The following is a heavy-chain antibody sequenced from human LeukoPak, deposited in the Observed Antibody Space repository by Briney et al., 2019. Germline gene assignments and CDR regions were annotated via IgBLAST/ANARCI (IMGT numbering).Heavy chain of an antibody. CDR2: IYYSGST. V-gene: IGHV4-59*01. CDR1: GGSISSYY. J-gene: IGHJ4*02. Sequence: SETLSLTCTVSGGSISSYYWSWIRQPPGKGLEWIGYIYYSGSTNYNPSLKSRVTISVDTSKNQFSLKLSSVTTADTAVYYCAREGITSYFDYWGQGTLVTVSS. CDR3: AREGITSYFDY. D-gene: IGHD3-10*01.